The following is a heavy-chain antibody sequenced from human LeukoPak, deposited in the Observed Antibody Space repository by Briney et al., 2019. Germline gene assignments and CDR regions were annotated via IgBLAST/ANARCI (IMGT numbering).Heavy chain of an antibody. Sequence: SETLSLTCAVYGGSFSGYYWSWIRQPPGKGLEWIGEINHSGSTNYNPSLKSRVTISVDTSKNQFSLKLSSVTAADTAVYYCASASEEQLCSYYYYGMDVWGQGTTVTVSS. D-gene: IGHD1/OR15-1a*01. V-gene: IGHV4-34*01. CDR1: GGSFSGYY. CDR3: ASASEEQLCSYYYYGMDV. CDR2: INHSGST. J-gene: IGHJ6*02.